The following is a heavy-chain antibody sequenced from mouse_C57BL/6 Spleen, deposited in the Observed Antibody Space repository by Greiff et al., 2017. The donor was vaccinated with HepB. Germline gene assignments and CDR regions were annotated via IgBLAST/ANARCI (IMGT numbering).Heavy chain of an antibody. D-gene: IGHD2-3*01. Sequence: EVQLQQSGPELVKPGASVKIPCKASGYTFTDYNMDWVKQSHGKSLEWIGDINPNNGGTIYNQKFKGKATLTVDKSSSTAYMELRSLTSEDTAVYYCARCKEASYDGYYGYYAMDYWGQGTSVTVSS. CDR1: GYTFTDYN. J-gene: IGHJ4*01. CDR2: INPNNGGT. V-gene: IGHV1-18*01. CDR3: ARCKEASYDGYYGYYAMDY.